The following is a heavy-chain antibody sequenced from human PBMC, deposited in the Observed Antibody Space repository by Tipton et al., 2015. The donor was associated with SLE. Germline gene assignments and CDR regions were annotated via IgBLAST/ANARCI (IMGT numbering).Heavy chain of an antibody. D-gene: IGHD6-13*01. CDR2: IYHSGST. V-gene: IGHV4-38-2*02. J-gene: IGHJ3*02. CDR3: ARDSGYSSSWYFAFDI. Sequence: TLSLTCAVSGYSISSGYYWGWIRQPPGKGLEWIGSIYHSGSTYYNPSLKSRVTISVDTSKNQFSLKLSSVTAADTAVYYCARDSGYSSSWYFAFDIWGQGTMVTVSS. CDR1: GYSISSGYY.